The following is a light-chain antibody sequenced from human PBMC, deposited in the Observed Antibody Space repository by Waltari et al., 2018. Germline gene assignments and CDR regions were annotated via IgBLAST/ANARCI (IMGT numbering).Light chain of an antibody. V-gene: IGLV2-8*01. CDR3: SSYAGSNNLV. CDR1: SSDVGGYNH. Sequence: QSALTQPPSASGSPGQSVTIPCTGTSSDVGGYNHVSRYPQRPGKAPKLMLYEVPKRPSGGPDRFSGSKSGNTASLTVSGLQAEDEADYYCSSYAGSNNLVFGGGAKLTVL. CDR2: EVP. J-gene: IGLJ2*01.